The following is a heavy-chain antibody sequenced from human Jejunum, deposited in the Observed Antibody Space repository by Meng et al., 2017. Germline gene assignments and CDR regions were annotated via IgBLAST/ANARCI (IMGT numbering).Heavy chain of an antibody. J-gene: IGHJ4*02. CDR1: GFTFSSSW. V-gene: IGHV3-7*01. Sequence: GESLKISCAASGFTFSSSWMTWVRQAPGKGLEWVANIKHDGSDNHYVDSVKGRFTISRDNAKNSVYLQMNSLRAEDTAVYYCARGWGAPDYWGQGKLVNVSS. D-gene: IGHD1-26*01. CDR3: ARGWGAPDY. CDR2: IKHDGSDN.